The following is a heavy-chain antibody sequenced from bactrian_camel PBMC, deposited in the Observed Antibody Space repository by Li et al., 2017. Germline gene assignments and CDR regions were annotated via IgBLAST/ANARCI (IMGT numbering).Heavy chain of an antibody. D-gene: IGHD6*01. V-gene: IGHV3S40*01. CDR1: DNTYSGEC. CDR2: IAMSSGDA. CDR3: AAGTRRSVGDDCDGITN. Sequence: VQLVESGGGLVQPGGSLVLSCAASDNTYSGECMGCFRQAPGKEREGIAMIAMSSGDAYYDDSVKDRFTISRDGAKKTAFLEMNSLTPDDTAMYYCAAGTRRSVGDDCDGITNWGQGTQVTVS. J-gene: IGHJ4*01.